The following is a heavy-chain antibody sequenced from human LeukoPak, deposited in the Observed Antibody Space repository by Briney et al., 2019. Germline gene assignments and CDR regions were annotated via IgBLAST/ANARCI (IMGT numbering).Heavy chain of an antibody. V-gene: IGHV3-48*01. CDR1: GFSSSYNW. J-gene: IGHJ4*02. CDR3: GRGDASGWYEDY. CDR2: ISSSSSSR. D-gene: IGHD6-19*01. Sequence: GGSLTLACAASGFSSSYNWMSWVRQAPGKGLEWVTYISSSSSSRYYADSVTGRFTISRDKAKNSLYLQMNSLRAEDTAVYYCGRGDASGWYEDYWGQGTLVTVSS.